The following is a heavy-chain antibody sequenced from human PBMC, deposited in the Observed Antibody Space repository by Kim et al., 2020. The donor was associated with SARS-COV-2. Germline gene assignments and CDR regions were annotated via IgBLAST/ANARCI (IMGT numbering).Heavy chain of an antibody. D-gene: IGHD6-13*01. Sequence: YADSVKGRFTISRDNSKNTLYLQMNSLRAEDTAVYYCAKGAIAAAGFFDYWGQGTLVTVSS. V-gene: IGHV3-33*06. CDR3: AKGAIAAAGFFDY. J-gene: IGHJ4*02.